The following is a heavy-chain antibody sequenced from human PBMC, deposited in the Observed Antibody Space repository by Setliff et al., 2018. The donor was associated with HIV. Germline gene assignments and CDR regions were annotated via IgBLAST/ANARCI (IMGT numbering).Heavy chain of an antibody. J-gene: IGHJ4*02. CDR2: ISPSSTII. D-gene: IGHD2-15*01. CDR1: GFTFDDYG. V-gene: IGHV3-48*01. Sequence: GGSLRLSCAASGFTFDDYGMTWVRQAPGKGLEWVSYISPSSTIIYYPDSVKGRFTTSRDNARNSLYLEMNSLRADDTAVYYCARDFCGRSCSSGYGYFDHWGQGTLVTVSS. CDR3: ARDFCGRSCSSGYGYFDH.